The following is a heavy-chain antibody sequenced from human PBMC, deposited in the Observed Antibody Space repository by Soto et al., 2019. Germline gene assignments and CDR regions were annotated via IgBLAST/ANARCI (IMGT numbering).Heavy chain of an antibody. CDR3: AADLLSVVSWFDP. Sequence: SVKVSCKASGFTFTISAMQWVLQARGQRLEWIGWIVVGSGNTNYAQKFQERVTITRDMSTSTAYMELSSLRSEDTAVYYCAADLLSVVSWFDPWGQGTLVTVSS. CDR2: IVVGSGNT. D-gene: IGHD2-15*01. V-gene: IGHV1-58*02. CDR1: GFTFTISA. J-gene: IGHJ5*02.